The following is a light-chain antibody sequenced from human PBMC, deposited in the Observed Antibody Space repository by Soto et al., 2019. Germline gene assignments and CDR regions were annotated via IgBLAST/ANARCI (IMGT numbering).Light chain of an antibody. CDR1: NSNIASNT. Sequence: QSVLTQPPSASGTPGQRVTISCSGSNSNIASNTVNWYQQLPGTAPKLLIYSSDQRSSGVPDRFSGSKSGTSASLAISGLQSEDEADYYCASWDDSLNGPVVGGGTKLTVL. CDR3: ASWDDSLNGPV. CDR2: SSD. J-gene: IGLJ2*01. V-gene: IGLV1-44*01.